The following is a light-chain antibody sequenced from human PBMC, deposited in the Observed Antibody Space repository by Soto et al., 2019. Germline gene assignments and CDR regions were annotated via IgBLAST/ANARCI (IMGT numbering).Light chain of an antibody. CDR2: KVS. Sequence: DVVLTQSPLSLPVALGQPASISCRSSQSLVFSDGNIYLNWFHQRPGQSPRRLIYKVSTRHSGVPDRLSGSAQVLDLTMIRSRVDSEDVGVYYCMQGTRWMWTFGQGTKVEIK. CDR3: MQGTRWMWT. V-gene: IGKV2-30*01. J-gene: IGKJ1*01. CDR1: QSLVFSDGNIY.